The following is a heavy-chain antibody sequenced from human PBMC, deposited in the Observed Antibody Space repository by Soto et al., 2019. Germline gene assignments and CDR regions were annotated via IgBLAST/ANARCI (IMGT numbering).Heavy chain of an antibody. CDR1: GFTFSSYS. CDR3: ARDPPAGRDYFDY. CDR2: ISSSSSTI. Sequence: EVQLVESGGGLVQPGGSLRLSCAASGFTFSSYSMNWVRQAPGKGLEWVSYISSSSSTIYYADSVKGRFTISRDNAKNSLYLQMNSLRAEDTAVYYCARDPPAGRDYFDYWGQGTLVTVSS. J-gene: IGHJ4*02. D-gene: IGHD6-13*01. V-gene: IGHV3-48*01.